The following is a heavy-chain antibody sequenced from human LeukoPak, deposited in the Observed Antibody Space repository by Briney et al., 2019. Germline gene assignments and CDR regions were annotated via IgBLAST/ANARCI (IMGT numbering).Heavy chain of an antibody. CDR3: ARDDYFDY. CDR1: GGSFSGYY. J-gene: IGHJ4*02. V-gene: IGHV4-34*01. Sequence: SETLSLTCAVYGGSFSGYYWSWIRQPPGKGLEWIGEINHSGGTNYNPSLKSRVTISVDTSKNQFSLKLSSVTAADTAVYYCARDDYFDYWGQGTLVTVSS. CDR2: INHSGGT.